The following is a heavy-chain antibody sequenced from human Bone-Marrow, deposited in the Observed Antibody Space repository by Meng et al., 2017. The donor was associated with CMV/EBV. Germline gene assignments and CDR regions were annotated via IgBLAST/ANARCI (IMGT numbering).Heavy chain of an antibody. D-gene: IGHD2-2*01. V-gene: IGHV3-7*01. J-gene: IGHJ6*02. Sequence: GGSLRLSCAAPGFTFSSYWLSWVRQAPGKGLEWVANIKQDGSEKYYVDSVKGRFTISRDNAKNSLYLQMNSLRAEDTAVYYCARDHPNYCSSTRCYGSGGMDVWGQGTTVTVSS. CDR3: ARDHPNYCSSTRCYGSGGMDV. CDR1: GFTFSSYW. CDR2: IKQDGSEK.